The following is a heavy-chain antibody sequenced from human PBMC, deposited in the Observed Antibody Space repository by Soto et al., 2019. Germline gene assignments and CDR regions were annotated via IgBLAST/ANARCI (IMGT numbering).Heavy chain of an antibody. CDR3: AKQRADYGSGADTFYFDS. Sequence: GGSLRLSCTVSGVTFSNYAMNWVRQAPGKGLEWVSSLSGSGGTTYYADSVKGRFIISRDNSKNTLYLLMNSLRAEDTPLYYCAKQRADYGSGADTFYFDSWGQGALVTVSS. D-gene: IGHD3-10*01. J-gene: IGHJ4*02. V-gene: IGHV3-23*01. CDR2: LSGSGGTT. CDR1: GVTFSNYA.